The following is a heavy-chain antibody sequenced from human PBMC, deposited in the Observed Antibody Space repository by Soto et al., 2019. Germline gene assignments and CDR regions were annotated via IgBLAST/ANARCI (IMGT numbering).Heavy chain of an antibody. CDR1: GDTFTDYY. CDR3: ARGGHVVVVTAALDY. CDR2: VNPSGGHT. V-gene: IGHV1-46*01. Sequence: QVQLMQSGAEVKKPGASVKVSCKASGDTFTDYYIHWVRQAPGQGLEWMGTVNPSGGHTTYAQHCLGRGTMTRDTSTITLDMELTSLTSDDTAIYYCARGGHVVVVTAALDYWGQGTLVTVSS. D-gene: IGHD2-21*02. J-gene: IGHJ4*02.